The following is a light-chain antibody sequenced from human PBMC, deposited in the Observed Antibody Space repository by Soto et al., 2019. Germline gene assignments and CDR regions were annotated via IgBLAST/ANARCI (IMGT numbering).Light chain of an antibody. CDR2: DVS. CDR1: QSVSSSY. CDR3: QQRSNWPRT. Sequence: EIVFAQSPGTLSLSPGERATLSCRASQSVSSSYLAWYQQKPGQAPRLLIYDVSNRATGIPARFSGSGSGTDFTLTISSLETEDFAVYYCQQRSNWPRTFGQGTKVDIK. V-gene: IGKV3D-20*02. J-gene: IGKJ1*01.